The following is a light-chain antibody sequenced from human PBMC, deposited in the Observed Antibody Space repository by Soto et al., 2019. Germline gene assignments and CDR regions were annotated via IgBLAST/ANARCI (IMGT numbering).Light chain of an antibody. J-gene: IGKJ2*01. Sequence: DIQMTQSPSTLSASVGDRVTITCRASQSISSWLAWYQQRPGKAPNLLIYGASTLESGVPSRFTGSGSGTEFTLTISSLQPDDFAIYFCQQYNTDSHTFGQGTKVDIK. CDR2: GAS. V-gene: IGKV1-5*01. CDR1: QSISSW. CDR3: QQYNTDSHT.